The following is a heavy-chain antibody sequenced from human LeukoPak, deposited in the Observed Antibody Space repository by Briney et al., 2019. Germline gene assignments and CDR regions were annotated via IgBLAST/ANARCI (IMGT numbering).Heavy chain of an antibody. Sequence: QPGGSLRLSCAASGFTFSSYEMNWVRQAPGKGLEWVSYISSSGSTIYYADSVKGRFTISRDNAKNSLYLQMNSLRAEDTAVYYCARRAAVAGTVDYWGQGTLVTVSS. CDR1: GFTFSSYE. CDR2: ISSSGSTI. V-gene: IGHV3-48*03. D-gene: IGHD6-19*01. CDR3: ARRAAVAGTVDY. J-gene: IGHJ4*02.